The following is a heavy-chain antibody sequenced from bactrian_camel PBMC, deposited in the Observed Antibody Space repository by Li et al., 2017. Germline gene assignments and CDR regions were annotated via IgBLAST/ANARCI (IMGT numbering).Heavy chain of an antibody. D-gene: IGHD1*01. V-gene: IGHV3S1*01. CDR3: AADEGGGKIPSGLMLHRLAYNY. CDR2: IYTGGGDT. CDR1: GYTRRRPC. J-gene: IGHJ4*01. Sequence: QLVESGGGVVQAGGSLRLSCAASGYTRRRPCMGWFRQTPGNEREGVAAIYTGGGDTYYTDSVKGRFTISQDSAKNTLYLQMNSLKPEDSAVYYCAADEGGGKIPSGLMLHRLAYNYWGQGTQVTVS.